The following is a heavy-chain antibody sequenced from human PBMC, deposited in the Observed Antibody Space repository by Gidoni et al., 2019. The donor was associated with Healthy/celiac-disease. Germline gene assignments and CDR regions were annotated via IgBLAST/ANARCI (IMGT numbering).Heavy chain of an antibody. J-gene: IGHJ5*02. Sequence: EVQLLESGGGLVQPGGSLRLSCAASGFTFSSYAMSWVRQAPGKGLEWVSGISGSGGSTYYADSVKGRFTISRDNSKNTLYLQMNSLRAEDTAAYYCAKVRLGYDLSWFDPWGQGTLVTVSS. CDR3: AKVRLGYDLSWFDP. CDR1: GFTFSSYA. CDR2: ISGSGGST. V-gene: IGHV3-23*01. D-gene: IGHD5-12*01.